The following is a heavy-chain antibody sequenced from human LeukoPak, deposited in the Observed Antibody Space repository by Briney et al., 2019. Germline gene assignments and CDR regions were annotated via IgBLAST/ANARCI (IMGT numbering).Heavy chain of an antibody. CDR1: GYTLTELS. CDR3: AGYCSSTSCYGD. Sequence: ASVKVSCKVSGYTLTELSMHWVRQAPGKGLEWMGGFDPEDGETIYAQKFQGRVTMTEDTSTDTAYMELSSLRSEDTAVYYCAGYCSSTSCYGDWGQGTLVTVSS. D-gene: IGHD2-2*01. V-gene: IGHV1-24*01. J-gene: IGHJ4*02. CDR2: FDPEDGET.